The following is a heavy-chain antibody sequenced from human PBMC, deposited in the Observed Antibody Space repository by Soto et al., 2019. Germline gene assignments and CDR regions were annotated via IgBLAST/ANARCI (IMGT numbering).Heavy chain of an antibody. V-gene: IGHV3-48*03. D-gene: IGHD1-7*01. Sequence: EVQLVESGGGLVQPGGSLRLSCVASGFTFSSYEMNWVRQAPGKGLEWVSYIVSSGSTIYYADSVKGRFTISRDNAKNSLYLQMNSLRAEDTAVYYCARERPNWNSSPYGMDVWGQGTTVTVSS. CDR1: GFTFSSYE. J-gene: IGHJ6*02. CDR3: ARERPNWNSSPYGMDV. CDR2: IVSSGSTI.